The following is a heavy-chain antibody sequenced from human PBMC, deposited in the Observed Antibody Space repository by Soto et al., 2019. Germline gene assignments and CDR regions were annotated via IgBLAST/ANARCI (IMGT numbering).Heavy chain of an antibody. Sequence: KPSETLSLTCTVSGGSISSGDYYWSWIGQPSGKGLEWIGYIYYSGSTYYNPSLKSRVTISVDTSKNQFSLKLSSVTAADTAVYYCARAAPTYYDFWSGQGRGGMDVWGQGTTVTVSS. D-gene: IGHD3-3*01. V-gene: IGHV4-30-4*01. CDR2: IYYSGST. CDR3: ARAAPTYYDFWSGQGRGGMDV. J-gene: IGHJ6*02. CDR1: GGSISSGDYY.